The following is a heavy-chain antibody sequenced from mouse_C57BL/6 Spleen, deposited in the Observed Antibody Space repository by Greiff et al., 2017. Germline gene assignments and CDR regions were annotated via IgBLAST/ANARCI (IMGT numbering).Heavy chain of an antibody. CDR2: ISSGSSTI. CDR3: ARPVYGSFYWYFDV. D-gene: IGHD1-1*01. J-gene: IGHJ1*03. CDR1: GFTFSDYG. V-gene: IGHV5-17*01. Sequence: DVKLVESGGGLVKPGGSLKLSCAASGFTFSDYGMHWVRQAPEKGLEWVAYISSGSSTIYYADTVKGRFTISRDNAKNTLFLQMTSLRSEDTAMYYCARPVYGSFYWYFDVWGTGTTVTVSS.